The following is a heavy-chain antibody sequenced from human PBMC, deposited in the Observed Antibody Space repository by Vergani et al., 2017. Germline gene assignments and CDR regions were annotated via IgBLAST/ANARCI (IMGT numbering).Heavy chain of an antibody. J-gene: IGHJ5*02. CDR1: GGSFSGYY. Sequence: QVQLQQWGAGLLKPSETLSLTCAVYGGSFSGYYWSWIRQPPGKGREWIGEINRSGSTNYNPSLKSRVTISVDTSKNQFSLKLISVTAADTAVYYCARGRIAARPGWFDPGSQGSLVTVSS. CDR3: ARGRIAARPGWFDP. D-gene: IGHD6-6*01. CDR2: INRSGST. V-gene: IGHV4-34*01.